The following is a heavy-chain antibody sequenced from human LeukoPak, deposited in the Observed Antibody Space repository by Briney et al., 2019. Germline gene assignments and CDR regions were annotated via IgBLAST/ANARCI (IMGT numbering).Heavy chain of an antibody. Sequence: ASVKVSCKASGGTFSNYAISWVRQAPGQRIEWMGRIIPFLDEADYAQKFQGRVTVTADKSTSTAYMELSSLRSEDTAVYYCAGLRRYSSSPEWVGAYWLHYFDYRGQGTLVTVSS. CDR3: AGLRRYSSSPEWVGAYWLHYFDY. J-gene: IGHJ4*02. V-gene: IGHV1-69*04. CDR2: IIPFLDEA. D-gene: IGHD6-6*01. CDR1: GGTFSNYA.